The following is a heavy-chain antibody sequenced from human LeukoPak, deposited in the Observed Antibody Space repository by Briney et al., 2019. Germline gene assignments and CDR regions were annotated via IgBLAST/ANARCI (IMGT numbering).Heavy chain of an antibody. J-gene: IGHJ4*02. CDR2: IIPIFGTT. D-gene: IGHD2-15*01. CDR3: ARAALGYCSGGSCYPDY. CDR1: GGTFSSYA. V-gene: IGHV1-69*06. Sequence: SVKVSCKASGGTFSSYAISWVRQAPGQGLEWMGGIIPIFGTTNYAQKFQGRVTITADKSTSTAYMELSGLRSEDTAVYYCARAALGYCSGGSCYPDYWGQGTLVTVSS.